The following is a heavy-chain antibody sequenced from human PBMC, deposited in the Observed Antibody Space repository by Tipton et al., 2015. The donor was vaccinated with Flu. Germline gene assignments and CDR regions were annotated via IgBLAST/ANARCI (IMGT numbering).Heavy chain of an antibody. V-gene: IGHV4-31*03. CDR2: IYYTGRT. Sequence: TLSLTCTVSGGSITSGGYYWTWIRQHPGKGLEWIGFIYYTGRTHYNPSLKSRVSISFDTSKSQFSLKLSSVTAADTAVYYCARLTYYYGTGTSDYWGQGTLVTVSS. CDR3: ARLTYYYGTGTSDY. D-gene: IGHD3-10*01. J-gene: IGHJ4*02. CDR1: GGSITSGGYY.